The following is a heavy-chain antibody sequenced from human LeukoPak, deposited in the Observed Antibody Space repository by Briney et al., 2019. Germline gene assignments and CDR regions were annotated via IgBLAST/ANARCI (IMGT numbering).Heavy chain of an antibody. J-gene: IGHJ3*01. D-gene: IGHD6-19*01. CDR1: GFTVNSNY. CDR2: IKQDGSEK. V-gene: IGHV3-7*01. Sequence: PGGSLRLSCAASGFTVNSNYMSWVRQAPGKGLEWVANIKQDGSEKNYVESVKGRFTISRDNAENSLGLQMNSLRAEDTAVYYCARYGNGEWLAHYAFEVWGQGTMVTVSS. CDR3: ARYGNGEWLAHYAFEV.